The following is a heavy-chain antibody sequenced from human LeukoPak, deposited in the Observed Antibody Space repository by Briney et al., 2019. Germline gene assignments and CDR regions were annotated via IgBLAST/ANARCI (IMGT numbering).Heavy chain of an antibody. CDR1: GFTFSSYA. CDR2: ISGSGGST. J-gene: IGHJ5*02. CDR3: AKDRGITMIVGDNWFDP. V-gene: IGHV3-23*01. Sequence: PGGSLRLSCAASGFTFSSYAMSWVRQAPGKGLEWVSAISGSGGSTYYAESVKGRFTISRDNSKNTLYLQMNSLRAEDTAVYYCAKDRGITMIVGDNWFDPWGQGTLVTVSS. D-gene: IGHD3-22*01.